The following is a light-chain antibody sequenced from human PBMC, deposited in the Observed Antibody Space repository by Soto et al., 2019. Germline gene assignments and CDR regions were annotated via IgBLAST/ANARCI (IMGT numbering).Light chain of an antibody. J-gene: IGLJ2*01. V-gene: IGLV1-44*01. Sequence: QSVLTQSPSASGTPGQRVTISCSGSRSNIGTYTVNWYQQLPGTAPTLLIYLNTQRPSGVPARFSGSKSGTSASLAISGLQSEYEADYYCAAWDGSLSAVVFGGGTKVTVL. CDR3: AAWDGSLSAVV. CDR2: LNT. CDR1: RSNIGTYT.